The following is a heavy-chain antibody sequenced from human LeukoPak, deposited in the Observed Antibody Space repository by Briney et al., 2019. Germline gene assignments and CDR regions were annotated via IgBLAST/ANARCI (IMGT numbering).Heavy chain of an antibody. V-gene: IGHV1-69*06. CDR1: GGTFSSYA. CDR2: IIPIFGTA. J-gene: IGHJ6*03. D-gene: IGHD6-19*01. Sequence: SVKVSCKASGGTFSSYAISWVRQAPGQGLEWMGGIIPIFGTANYAQKFQGRVTITADKSTSTAYMELSSLRSGDTAVYYCASSIAVAGTPLYYYMDVWGKGTTVTVSS. CDR3: ASSIAVAGTPLYYYMDV.